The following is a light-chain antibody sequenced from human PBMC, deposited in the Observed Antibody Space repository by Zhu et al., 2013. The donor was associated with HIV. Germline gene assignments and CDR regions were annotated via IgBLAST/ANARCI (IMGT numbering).Light chain of an antibody. V-gene: IGKV2-28*01. CDR3: MQALQTPRT. CDR2: LGS. CDR1: QSLLHSNGYTY. Sequence: DIVMTQSPLSLSVTPGEPASISCRSSQSLLHSNGYTYLDWYLQKPGQSPQLLIYLGSNRASGVPDRFSGSGSGTDFTLKISRVEAADVGVYYCMQALQTPRTFGQGTKLEIK. J-gene: IGKJ2*01.